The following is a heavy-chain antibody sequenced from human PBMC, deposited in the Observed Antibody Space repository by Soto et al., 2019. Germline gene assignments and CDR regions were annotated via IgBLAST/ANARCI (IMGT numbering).Heavy chain of an antibody. CDR1: GYTLTELS. CDR3: ATGLLSSGYYLYYFDY. D-gene: IGHD3-22*01. CDR2: FDPEDGET. Sequence: ASVKVSCKVSGYTLTELSMHWVRQAPGKGLEWMGGFDPEDGETIYAQKFQGRVTMTEDTSTDTAYMELSSLRSEDTAVYYCATGLLSSGYYLYYFDYWGQGTLVTV. J-gene: IGHJ4*02. V-gene: IGHV1-24*01.